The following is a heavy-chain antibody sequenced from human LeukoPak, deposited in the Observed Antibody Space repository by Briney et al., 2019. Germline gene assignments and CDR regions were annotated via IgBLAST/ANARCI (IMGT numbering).Heavy chain of an antibody. CDR1: GYTFTSYY. J-gene: IGHJ6*03. CDR3: AREVTAKTMEYYMDV. Sequence: ASVKVSRKASGYTFTSYYMHWVRQAPGQGLEWMGIIDPSGGSTSYAQKFQGRVTMTRDMSTSTVYMELSSLRSEDTAVYYCAREVTAKTMEYYMDVWGKGTTVTVSS. V-gene: IGHV1-46*01. D-gene: IGHD2-21*02. CDR2: IDPSGGST.